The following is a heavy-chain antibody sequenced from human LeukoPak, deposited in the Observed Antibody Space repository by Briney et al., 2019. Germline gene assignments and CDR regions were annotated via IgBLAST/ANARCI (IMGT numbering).Heavy chain of an antibody. J-gene: IGHJ4*02. CDR1: GGSFNGYY. V-gene: IGHV4-34*01. D-gene: IGHD3-22*01. CDR2: INHSGST. Sequence: PSETLSLTCAVYGGSFNGYYWSWIRQPPGKGLEWIGEINHSGSTNYNPSLKSRVTISVDTSKNQFSLKLSSVTAADTAVYYCARGRKSGSRFDYWGQGTLVTVSS. CDR3: ARGRKSGSRFDY.